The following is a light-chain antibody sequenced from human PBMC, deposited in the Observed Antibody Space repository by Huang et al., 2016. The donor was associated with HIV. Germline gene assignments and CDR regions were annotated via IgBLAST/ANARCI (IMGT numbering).Light chain of an antibody. J-gene: IGKJ2*01. CDR1: QNVRSS. CDR2: GAS. V-gene: IGKV3-15*01. Sequence: EIVLTQSPAILSVSPGARATLSCRASQNVRSSFAWYQQRPGQPPRLLISGASTRATGIPARCSGSGSGTEFTLTSSSLQSEDFAVYYCQQYENWPPEYTFGQGTKLEL. CDR3: QQYENWPPEYT.